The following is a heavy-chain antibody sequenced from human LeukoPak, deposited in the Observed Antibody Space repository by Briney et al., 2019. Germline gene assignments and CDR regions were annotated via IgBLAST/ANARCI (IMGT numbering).Heavy chain of an antibody. CDR2: ISSNGGST. V-gene: IGHV3-64*01. D-gene: IGHD3-10*01. Sequence: GGSLRLSCAASGFTFSSYAMSWVRQAPGKGLEYVSAISSNGGSTYYANSVKGRFTISRDNSKNTLYLQMGSLRAEDMAAYYCARGYYYGSGSFYGMDVWGQGTTVTVSS. J-gene: IGHJ6*02. CDR3: ARGYYYGSGSFYGMDV. CDR1: GFTFSSYA.